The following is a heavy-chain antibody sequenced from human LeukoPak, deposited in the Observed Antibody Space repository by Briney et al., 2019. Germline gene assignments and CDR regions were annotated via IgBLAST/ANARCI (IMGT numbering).Heavy chain of an antibody. J-gene: IGHJ4*02. D-gene: IGHD2-15*01. CDR1: GGSISSYYWSSISTYY. CDR3: ARAGHCSGGSCYYFDY. V-gene: IGHV4-61*01. Sequence: SETLSLTCTVSGGSISSYYWSSISTYYWSWTRQTPGKGLEWIGNIYNTGSTNYNPSLKSRVTISVDTSKNQVSLKLSSVTAADTAVYYCARAGHCSGGSCYYFDYWGQGTLDTVSS. CDR2: IYNTGST.